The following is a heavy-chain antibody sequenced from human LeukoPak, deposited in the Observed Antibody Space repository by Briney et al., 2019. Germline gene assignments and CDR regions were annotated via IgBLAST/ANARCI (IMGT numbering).Heavy chain of an antibody. V-gene: IGHV1-8*03. J-gene: IGHJ5*02. Sequence: ASVKVSCKASGYTFTSYDINWVRQATGQGLEWMGWMSPNSGNTGYAQKFQGRVTITRNTSISTAYMELSSLRSEDTAVYYCARVAYCSGGSCYHNWFDPWGQGTLVTVSS. CDR3: ARVAYCSGGSCYHNWFDP. D-gene: IGHD2-15*01. CDR1: GYTFTSYD. CDR2: MSPNSGNT.